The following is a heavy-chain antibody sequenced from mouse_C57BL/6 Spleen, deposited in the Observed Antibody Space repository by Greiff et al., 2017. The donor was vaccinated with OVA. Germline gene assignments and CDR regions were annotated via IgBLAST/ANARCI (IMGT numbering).Heavy chain of an antibody. CDR3: ARDGNYVDYAMDY. D-gene: IGHD2-1*01. CDR2: ISSGSSTI. J-gene: IGHJ4*01. V-gene: IGHV5-17*01. CDR1: GFTFSDYG. Sequence: VQLQQSGGGLVKPGGSLKLSCAASGFTFSDYGMHWVRQAPEKGLEWVAYISSGSSTIYYADTVKGRFTISRDNAKNTLFLQMTSLRSEDTAMYYCARDGNYVDYAMDYWGQGTSVTVSS.